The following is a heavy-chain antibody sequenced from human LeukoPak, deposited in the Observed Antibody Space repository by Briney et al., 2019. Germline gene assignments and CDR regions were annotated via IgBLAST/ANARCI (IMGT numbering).Heavy chain of an antibody. CDR2: FDPEDGET. D-gene: IGHD3-10*01. Sequence: ASVKVSCKVSGYTLTELSMHWVRQAPGKGLEWMGGFDPEDGETIYAQKFQGRVTMTEDTSTDTAYMELSSLRSEDTAVYYCATEVQFYYGSGSYYWFDPWGQGTLVTVSS. J-gene: IGHJ5*02. CDR1: GYTLTELS. CDR3: ATEVQFYYGSGSYYWFDP. V-gene: IGHV1-24*01.